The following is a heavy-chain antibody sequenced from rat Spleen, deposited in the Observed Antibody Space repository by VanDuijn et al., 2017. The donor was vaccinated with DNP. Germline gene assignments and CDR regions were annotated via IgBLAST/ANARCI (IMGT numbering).Heavy chain of an antibody. J-gene: IGHJ2*01. V-gene: IGHV5-7*01. CDR1: GFTFSAYN. CDR2: ISYDGSDT. CDR3: ATPAY. Sequence: EVQLVESGGGLVQPGRSLKVSCAASGFTFSAYNMAWVRQAPKKGLEWVATISYDGSDTHYRDSVKGRFTVSRDNTKNTLYLQMDSLRSEDTATYYCATPAYWGQGVMVTVSS. D-gene: IGHD1-4*01.